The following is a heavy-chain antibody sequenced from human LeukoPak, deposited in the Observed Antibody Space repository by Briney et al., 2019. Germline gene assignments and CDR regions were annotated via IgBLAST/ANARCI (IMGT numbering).Heavy chain of an antibody. CDR2: IKSKTDDGTT. Sequence: KSGGSLRLSCAASHFTFNIAWMNWVRQAPGKGLEWVGRIKSKTDDGTTDYAAPVKGRFTISRDDSKNTLYLQMNSLKTEDTAVYYCTTDLAYYESSGYPYWGQGTLVTVSS. V-gene: IGHV3-15*07. J-gene: IGHJ4*02. CDR1: HFTFNIAW. D-gene: IGHD3-22*01. CDR3: TTDLAYYESSGYPY.